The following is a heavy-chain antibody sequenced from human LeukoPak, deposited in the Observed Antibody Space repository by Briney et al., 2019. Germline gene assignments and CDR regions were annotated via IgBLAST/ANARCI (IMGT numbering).Heavy chain of an antibody. D-gene: IGHD3-22*01. CDR2: INPSGGST. CDR3: ARDSADGGYYDY. J-gene: IGHJ4*02. Sequence: GASVKVSCKASGYTFTSYSMHGVRKAPGQGLEWMGIINPSGGSTSYAQKFQGRVTMTRDMSTSTVYMELSSLRSEDTAVYYCARDSADGGYYDYWGQGTLVTVSS. V-gene: IGHV1-46*01. CDR1: GYTFTSYS.